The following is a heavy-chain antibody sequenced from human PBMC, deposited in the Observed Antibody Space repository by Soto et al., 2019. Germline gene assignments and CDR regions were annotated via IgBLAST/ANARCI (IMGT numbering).Heavy chain of an antibody. CDR2: ISSSSSYI. CDR1: GFTFSSYS. Sequence: GGSLRLSCAASGFTFSSYSMNWVRQAPGKGLEWVSSISSSSSYIYYAVSVKGRLTISRDNAKNSLYLQMNSLRAEATAVYYCARAPEYYDFWSGYGTPSDDAFDIWGQGTMVTVSS. D-gene: IGHD3-3*01. CDR3: ARAPEYYDFWSGYGTPSDDAFDI. J-gene: IGHJ3*02. V-gene: IGHV3-21*01.